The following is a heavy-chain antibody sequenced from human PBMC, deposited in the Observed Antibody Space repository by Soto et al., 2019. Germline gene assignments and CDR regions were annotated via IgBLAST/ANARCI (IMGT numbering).Heavy chain of an antibody. CDR2: IYSGGST. J-gene: IGHJ2*01. CDR1: GFTVSSNS. V-gene: IGHV3-53*01. Sequence: EVQLVESGGGLIQPGGSLRLSCAASGFTVSSNSMSWVRQAPGKGLEWVSVIYSGGSTYYADSVKGRFTISRDNSKNTLYLQMNSLRAEDTAVYYCARIVATRLDWYFDLWGRGTLVTVSS. D-gene: IGHD5-12*01. CDR3: ARIVATRLDWYFDL.